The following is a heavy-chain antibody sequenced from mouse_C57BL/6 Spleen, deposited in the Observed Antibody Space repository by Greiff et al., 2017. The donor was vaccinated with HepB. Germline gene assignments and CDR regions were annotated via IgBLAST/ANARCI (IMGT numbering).Heavy chain of an antibody. D-gene: IGHD2-3*01. CDR2: IDPSDSYT. Sequence: QVQLQQPGAELVKPGASVKLSCKASGYTFTSYWMQWVKQRPGQGLEWIGEIDPSDSYTNYNQKFKGKATLTVDTSSSTAYMQLSSLTSEDSAVYYCARGDGYYRYFDVWGTGTTVTVSS. V-gene: IGHV1-50*01. CDR3: ARGDGYYRYFDV. J-gene: IGHJ1*03. CDR1: GYTFTSYW.